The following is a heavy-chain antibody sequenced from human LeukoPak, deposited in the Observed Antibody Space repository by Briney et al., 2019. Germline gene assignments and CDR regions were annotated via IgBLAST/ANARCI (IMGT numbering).Heavy chain of an antibody. Sequence: ASVKVSCKASGYTFTSYYMHWVRQAPGPGLEWMGIINPSGGSTSYAQKFQGRVTMTWHTSTSTVNMELSSLRAEYTAVYYWARDNYCTKGVCLYYFDYGGQGTLVTVSS. D-gene: IGHD2-8*01. CDR1: GYTFTSYY. CDR2: INPSGGST. CDR3: ARDNYCTKGVCLYYFDY. J-gene: IGHJ4*02. V-gene: IGHV1-46*01.